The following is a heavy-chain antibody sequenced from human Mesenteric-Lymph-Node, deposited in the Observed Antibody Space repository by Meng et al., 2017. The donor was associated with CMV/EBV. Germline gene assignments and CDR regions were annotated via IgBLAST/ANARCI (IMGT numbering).Heavy chain of an antibody. CDR3: ARDPGSGWWGAFDL. CDR2: IKQDGSDK. J-gene: IGHJ4*02. D-gene: IGHD6-19*01. V-gene: IGHV3-7*01. Sequence: AGFTFSRHWITWVRQTPGKGLEWVAHIKQDGSDKQYVDSVKGRFTISRDNAKSSLYLQMDSLRAEDTAVYYCARDPGSGWWGAFDLWGQGTLVTVSS. CDR1: GFTFSRHW.